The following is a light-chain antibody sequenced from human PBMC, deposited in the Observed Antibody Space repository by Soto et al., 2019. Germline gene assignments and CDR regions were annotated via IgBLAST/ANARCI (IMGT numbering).Light chain of an antibody. CDR1: QSIRSL. CDR2: DAS. J-gene: IGKJ5*01. V-gene: IGKV1-5*01. CDR3: QQYQTYST. Sequence: DIQMTQSPSPLAACVGDRVTITCRASQSIRSLLAWYQQKPGKAPKVLIYDASSLGSGVPSRFSGSGSGTEFTLTISSLQPDDFATYFCQQYQTYSTFGQGTRLEIK.